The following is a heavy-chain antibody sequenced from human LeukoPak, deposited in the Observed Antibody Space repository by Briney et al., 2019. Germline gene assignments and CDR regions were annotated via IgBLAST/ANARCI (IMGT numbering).Heavy chain of an antibody. CDR1: GFTFSTFS. V-gene: IGHV3-48*01. CDR3: AKDYEPMVGVHRWGDWFDP. CDR2: ISSSSGTI. D-gene: IGHD1-26*01. Sequence: GGSLRLSCAASGFTFSTFSMNWVRQAPGKGLEWISYISSSSGTIYYADSVKGRSTISRDNAKNSLYLQMNSLRAEDTAVYYCAKDYEPMVGVHRWGDWFDPWGQGTLVTVSS. J-gene: IGHJ5*02.